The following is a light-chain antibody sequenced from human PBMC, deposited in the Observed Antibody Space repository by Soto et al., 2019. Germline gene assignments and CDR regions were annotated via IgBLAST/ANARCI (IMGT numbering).Light chain of an antibody. J-gene: IGKJ1*01. CDR2: DAS. V-gene: IGKV3-15*01. Sequence: EIVMTQSPATLSVSPGETATLSCRAGQSVSSDLAWLQQKPGQSPRLLIYDASTRATGIPARFSGSGFGTEFTLTISSLQSEYVAVYYCQQYNNLPRTFGQGTKVDIK. CDR3: QQYNNLPRT. CDR1: QSVSSD.